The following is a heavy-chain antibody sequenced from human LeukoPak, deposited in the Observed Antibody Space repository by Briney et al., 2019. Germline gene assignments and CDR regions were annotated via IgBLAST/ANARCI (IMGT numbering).Heavy chain of an antibody. CDR1: GFIFSDYA. CDR3: SRDGHTGMDV. J-gene: IGHJ6*02. CDR2: VRRRAYGGTI. Sequence: PGGSLRLSCTASGFIFSDYAISWVRQAPGKGLEWVGFVRRRAYGGTIEYAASVKGRFTVSRDDSKSIAYLQMNSLKTEDTAVYYCSRDGHTGMDVWGQGTTVTVSS. V-gene: IGHV3-49*04.